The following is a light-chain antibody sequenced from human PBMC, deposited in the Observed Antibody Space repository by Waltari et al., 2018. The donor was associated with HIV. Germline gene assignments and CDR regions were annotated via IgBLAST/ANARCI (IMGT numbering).Light chain of an antibody. CDR2: GAS. V-gene: IGKV3-15*01. CDR3: QLYSDWPPYT. Sequence: EVVITQSPATLSVSPGGRATLSCRASHNINNYLAWYQQKPGQAPRLLISGASTRVFGVPARFTGTGSGTEFTLTISSLQSEDSAVYYCQLYSDWPPYTFGRGTKLEIE. J-gene: IGKJ2*01. CDR1: HNINNY.